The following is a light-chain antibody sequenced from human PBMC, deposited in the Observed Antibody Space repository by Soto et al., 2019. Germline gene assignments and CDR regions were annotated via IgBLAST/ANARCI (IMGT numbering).Light chain of an antibody. V-gene: IGKV1-13*02. CDR3: QQFNSYPIP. Sequence: AIQLTQSPSSLSASVGDRVTISCRASQDVRGALAWYQQKPGTAPKILIYDVSVLESGVPTRFSGSGSGTDFNLTITSLQPVDFATYYCQQFNSYPIPFGQGTRLEIK. CDR2: DVS. J-gene: IGKJ5*01. CDR1: QDVRGA.